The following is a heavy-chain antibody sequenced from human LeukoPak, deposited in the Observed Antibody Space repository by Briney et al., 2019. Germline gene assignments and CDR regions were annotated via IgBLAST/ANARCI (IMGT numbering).Heavy chain of an antibody. CDR3: ARPIDGSFDY. J-gene: IGHJ4*02. Sequence: PGGSLRLSCAASGFTFSSYWMHWVRQAPGKGLVWVSRISTDGSRTIYADSVKGRFTISRDNAKNTLYLQMNSLRAEDTAVYYCARPIDGSFDYWGQGTLVTVSS. CDR2: ISTDGSRT. V-gene: IGHV3-74*01. D-gene: IGHD1-26*01. CDR1: GFTFSSYW.